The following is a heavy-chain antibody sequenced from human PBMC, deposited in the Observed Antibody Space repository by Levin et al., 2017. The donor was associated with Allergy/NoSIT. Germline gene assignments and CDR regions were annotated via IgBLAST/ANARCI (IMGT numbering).Heavy chain of an antibody. Sequence: LGESLKISCAASGFTFSRYAMSWVRQAPGKGLEWVSAISGSGGSTYYADSVKGRFTISRDNSKNTLYLQMNSLRAEDTAVYYCAKDSEYDSSGYYLGYYYYYGMDVWGQGTTVTVSS. CDR3: AKDSEYDSSGYYLGYYYYYGMDV. D-gene: IGHD3-22*01. J-gene: IGHJ6*02. CDR2: ISGSGGST. CDR1: GFTFSRYA. V-gene: IGHV3-23*01.